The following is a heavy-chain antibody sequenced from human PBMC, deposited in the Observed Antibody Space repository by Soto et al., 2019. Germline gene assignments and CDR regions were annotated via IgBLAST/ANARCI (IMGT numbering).Heavy chain of an antibody. CDR3: ARGVGAVLYNWLDP. D-gene: IGHD1-26*01. CDR1: GYTFTSYA. J-gene: IGHJ5*02. Sequence: GASVKVSCKASGYTFTSYAMHWVRQAPGQRLEWMGWINAGNGNTKYSQKFQGRVTITRDTSASTAYMELSSLRSEDTAVYYCARGVGAVLYNWLDPWGQGTLVTVSS. V-gene: IGHV1-3*01. CDR2: INAGNGNT.